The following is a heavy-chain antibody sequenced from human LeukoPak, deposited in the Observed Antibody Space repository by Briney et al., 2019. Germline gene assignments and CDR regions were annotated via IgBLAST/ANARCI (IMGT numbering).Heavy chain of an antibody. V-gene: IGHV3-72*01. Sequence: GGSLRLSCAASGFTFSDRYIDWARQAPGKGLEWVGRIRHKGNSYTTKYAASVKGRFTLSRDDSKTSLYLQMNSLKTEDTAIYYCTIGLGDWGQGTLVTVSS. CDR2: IRHKGNSYTT. CDR1: GFTFSDRY. CDR3: TIGLGD. D-gene: IGHD3-16*01. J-gene: IGHJ4*02.